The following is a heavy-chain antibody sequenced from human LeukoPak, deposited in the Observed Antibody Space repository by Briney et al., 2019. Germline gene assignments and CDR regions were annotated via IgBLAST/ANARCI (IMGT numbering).Heavy chain of an antibody. CDR2: IYSGGST. V-gene: IGHV3-53*01. D-gene: IGHD3-10*01. Sequence: GGSLRLSCAASGFTVSSNYMSWVRQAPGKGLEWVSVIYSGGSTYYADSVKGRFTISRDNSKNTLYLQMNSLRAEDTAVYYCARDGGSGSCSSSYYYYGMDVWGQGTTVTVSS. J-gene: IGHJ6*02. CDR3: ARDGGSGSCSSSYYYYGMDV. CDR1: GFTVSSNY.